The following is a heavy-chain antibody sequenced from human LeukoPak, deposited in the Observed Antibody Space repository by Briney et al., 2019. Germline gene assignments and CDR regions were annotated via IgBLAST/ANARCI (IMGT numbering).Heavy chain of an antibody. V-gene: IGHV4-34*01. Sequence: SETLSLTCAVYGGSFSGYYWSWIRQPPGKGLEWIGEINHSGSTNYNPSLKSRATISVDTSKNQFSLKLSSVTAADTAVYYCAREWGYGYTNYFDYWGQGTLVTVSS. CDR2: INHSGST. CDR1: GGSFSGYY. D-gene: IGHD5-24*01. J-gene: IGHJ4*02. CDR3: AREWGYGYTNYFDY.